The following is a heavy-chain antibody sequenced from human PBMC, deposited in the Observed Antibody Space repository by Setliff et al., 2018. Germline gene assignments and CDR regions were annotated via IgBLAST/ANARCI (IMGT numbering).Heavy chain of an antibody. J-gene: IGHJ4*02. V-gene: IGHV4-34*01. CDR1: GGSFTGYY. CDR2: IGHSDMP. Sequence: KASETLSLTCTVYGGSFTGYYWSWFRQVPGKGLEWIAEIGHSDMPHYNPSLKSRVTISADTSKSEFSLRLNSVTAADSAVYYCAREGYYDSSGYWADFDYWGQGTLVTVSS. CDR3: AREGYYDSSGYWADFDY. D-gene: IGHD3-22*01.